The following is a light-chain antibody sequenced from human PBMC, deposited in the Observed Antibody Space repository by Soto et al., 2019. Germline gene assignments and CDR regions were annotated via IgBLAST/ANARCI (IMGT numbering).Light chain of an antibody. V-gene: IGKV3-15*01. Sequence: EIVLTQSPATLSLSPGERATLSCRASQAINNNVAWYQLKDGQVPRLLIYGASTRAADVPARFSGSGSGTEFTLTISSLQSEDFAVYYCQQYNNWPPWTFGQGTKVDIK. J-gene: IGKJ1*01. CDR1: QAINNN. CDR3: QQYNNWPPWT. CDR2: GAS.